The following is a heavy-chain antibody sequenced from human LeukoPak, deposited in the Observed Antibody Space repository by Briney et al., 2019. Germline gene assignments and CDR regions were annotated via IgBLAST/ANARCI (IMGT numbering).Heavy chain of an antibody. CDR3: AREWGYGCGGECFSGIQAYYGMDV. V-gene: IGHV3-30*03. D-gene: IGHD2-15*01. CDR2: ISYDGSNK. Sequence: GGSLRVSCAASGFTFSSYSMNWVRQAPGKGLEWVAVISYDGSNKYYADSVKGRFTISRDNSKNTLYLQMNRLRAEDTAIYYCAREWGYGCGGECFSGIQAYYGMDVWGQGTTVTVSS. CDR1: GFTFSSYS. J-gene: IGHJ6*02.